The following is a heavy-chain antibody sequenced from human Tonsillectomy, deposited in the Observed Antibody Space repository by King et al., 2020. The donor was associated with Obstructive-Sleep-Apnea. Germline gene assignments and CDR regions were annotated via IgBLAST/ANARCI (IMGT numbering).Heavy chain of an antibody. D-gene: IGHD3-10*01. CDR3: ARADGSGSYWH. CDR1: GFTFSSYS. CDR2: ISSSSSYI. Sequence: VQLVESGGGLVKPGGSLRLSCAASGFTFSSYSMNWVRQAPGKGLEWVSSISSSSSYIYYADSVKGRFTNSSDNAKNSLYLQRNSRRAADTAVYYCARADGSGSYWHWGQGTLVTVSS. V-gene: IGHV3-21*01. J-gene: IGHJ4*02.